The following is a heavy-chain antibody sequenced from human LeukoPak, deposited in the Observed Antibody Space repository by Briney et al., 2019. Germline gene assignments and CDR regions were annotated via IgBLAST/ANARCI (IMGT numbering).Heavy chain of an antibody. CDR3: ARHEPGWRGAFDI. CDR2: IHYSGST. J-gene: IGHJ3*02. Sequence: SSETLSLTCSVSGASISSYFWSWIRQPPGKGLEWIGYIHYSGSTDANPSLKSQVTISLDTPKNPSSLNLNSVTVADTAVYYCARHEPGWRGAFDIWGQGTMVTVSS. V-gene: IGHV4-59*08. D-gene: IGHD1-14*01. CDR1: GASISSYF.